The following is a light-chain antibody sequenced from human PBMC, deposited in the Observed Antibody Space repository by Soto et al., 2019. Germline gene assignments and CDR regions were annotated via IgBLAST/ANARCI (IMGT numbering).Light chain of an antibody. V-gene: IGKV3-20*01. Sequence: ESVLTQSPGTLSLSPGERATLSCRSSQSVSSSYLAWYQQKPCQAPRLLIYGASSRATGIPDRFSGSGSGTDFTLTISRLEPEDFAVYYCQQYGSSPHTFGQGTKVDIK. CDR2: GAS. CDR3: QQYGSSPHT. CDR1: QSVSSSY. J-gene: IGKJ2*01.